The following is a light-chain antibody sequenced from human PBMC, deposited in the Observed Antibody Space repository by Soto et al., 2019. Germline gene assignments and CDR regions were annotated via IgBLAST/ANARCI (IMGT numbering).Light chain of an antibody. CDR2: GAS. V-gene: IGKV3-20*01. J-gene: IGKJ1*01. CDR3: QQYDTSPRT. CDR1: QSVSSNY. Sequence: EIVLTQSPGTLSLSPGERATLSCRASQSVSSNYLAWYQQKRGQAPRLLIYGASSRATGIPTRFSGSGSGTAFTLTISRLEPEDFAVYFCQQYDTSPRTFGQGTKVEI.